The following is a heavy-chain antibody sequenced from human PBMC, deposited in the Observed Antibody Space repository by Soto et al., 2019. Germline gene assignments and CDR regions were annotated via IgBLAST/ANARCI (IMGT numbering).Heavy chain of an antibody. CDR1: GGTFSSYA. CDR3: ARGPYGSGSRSLDY. J-gene: IGHJ4*02. Sequence: QVQLVQSGAEVKKPGSSVKVSCKASGGTFSSYAISWVRQAPGQGLEWMGGIIPIFGTANYAQKFQGRVTLTASEHXSTAYMELSSMRSEDTAVYYCARGPYGSGSRSLDYWGQGTLVTVSS. D-gene: IGHD3-10*01. V-gene: IGHV1-69*12. CDR2: IIPIFGTA.